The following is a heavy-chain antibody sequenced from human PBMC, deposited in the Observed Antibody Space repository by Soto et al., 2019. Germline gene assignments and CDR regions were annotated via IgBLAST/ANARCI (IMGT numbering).Heavy chain of an antibody. CDR2: IYRGDSDT. J-gene: IGHJ6*02. D-gene: IGHD3-10*01. CDR3: ARLVNYYFGMDV. Sequence: GESLKISCKASDTTHWIGWVRQKPGKGLEWMGIIYRGDSDTKYSPSFQRQVTISVDMSISTAYLHWSSLKASDTATHYRARLVNYYFGMDVWGLGTTVTVSS. V-gene: IGHV5-51*01. CDR1: DTTHW.